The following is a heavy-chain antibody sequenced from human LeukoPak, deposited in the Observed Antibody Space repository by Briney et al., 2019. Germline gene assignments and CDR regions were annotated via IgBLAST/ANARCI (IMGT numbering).Heavy chain of an antibody. CDR2: ISSSGSTK. Sequence: GGSLRLSCAASEFTFSSYEMNWVRQAPGKGLDWVSYISSSGSTKYYADSVKGRFTISRDNAKNSLYLQMNSLRVEDTALYYCARGPHPYTSGWYHFDYWGQGTLVTVSS. J-gene: IGHJ4*02. CDR1: EFTFSSYE. D-gene: IGHD6-19*01. V-gene: IGHV3-48*03. CDR3: ARGPHPYTSGWYHFDY.